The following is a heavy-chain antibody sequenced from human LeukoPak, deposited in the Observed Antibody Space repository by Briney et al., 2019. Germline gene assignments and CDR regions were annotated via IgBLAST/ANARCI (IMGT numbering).Heavy chain of an antibody. D-gene: IGHD2-2*02. Sequence: SETLSLTCTVSGGSITSDYWSWIRQSPGKGLEWIGYIYHSGSTYYNPSLKSRVTISVDRSKNQFSLKLSSVTAADTAVYYCARGTCSTSCYKGGRYMDVWGKGTTVTVSS. J-gene: IGHJ6*03. CDR3: ARGTCSTSCYKGGRYMDV. CDR1: GGSITSDY. V-gene: IGHV4-59*12. CDR2: IYHSGST.